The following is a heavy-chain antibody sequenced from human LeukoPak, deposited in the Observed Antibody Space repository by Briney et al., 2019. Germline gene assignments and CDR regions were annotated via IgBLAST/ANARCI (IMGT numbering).Heavy chain of an antibody. CDR2: ITPNSGGT. Sequence: GASVKVSCKAFGYTFTSNYMHWVRQAPGQGLEWMGWITPNSGGTNYAQKFQGRVTMTRDTSISTASLELRSLTSDDTAVYYCARLEGTGYRGGWFDPWGQGSLVTVSS. D-gene: IGHD3-9*01. J-gene: IGHJ5*02. CDR3: ARLEGTGYRGGWFDP. CDR1: GYTFTSNY. V-gene: IGHV1-2*02.